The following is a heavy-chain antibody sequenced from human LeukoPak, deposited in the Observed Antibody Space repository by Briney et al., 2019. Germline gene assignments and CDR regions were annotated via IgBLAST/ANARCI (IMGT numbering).Heavy chain of an antibody. CDR2: INLYSGGT. J-gene: IGHJ4*02. V-gene: IGHV1-2*06. CDR3: ANQQFASVRAFDY. CDR1: GYTFTDYH. Sequence: ASVKVSCKASGYTFTDYHIHWVRQAPGQGLEWMGRINLYSGGTHYSQEFQGRVTMTRDTSISTAYMEVSSLRSGDTALYYCANQQFASVRAFDYWGQGTLVTVSS. D-gene: IGHD6-6*01.